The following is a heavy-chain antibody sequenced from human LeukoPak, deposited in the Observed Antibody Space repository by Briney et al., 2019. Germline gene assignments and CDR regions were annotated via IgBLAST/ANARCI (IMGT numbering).Heavy chain of an antibody. CDR3: ARGPATGTAWPFDY. CDR1: GYTFTSYY. V-gene: IGHV1-46*01. Sequence: ASVKVSCKASGYTFTSYYLNWVRQAPGQGLEWMGIINPSGGSTRYAQKFQDRVTMTRDTSASTLYMELSSLSSEDTAVYYCARGPATGTAWPFDYWGQGSLVTVSS. CDR2: INPSGGST. J-gene: IGHJ4*02. D-gene: IGHD6-13*01.